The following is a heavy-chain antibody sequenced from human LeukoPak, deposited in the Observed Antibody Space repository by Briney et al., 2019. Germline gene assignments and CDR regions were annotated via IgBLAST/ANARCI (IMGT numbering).Heavy chain of an antibody. CDR2: ISGSGGST. CDR3: TRRGHYFDY. J-gene: IGHJ4*02. CDR1: GFTFSSYV. V-gene: IGHV3-23*01. D-gene: IGHD3-16*01. Sequence: GLLLLSCAASGFTFSSYVMSWVRPAAGKGLEWVSAISGSGGSTYYADSVKGRFTISRDNSKNTQYLQMNSLRAEDKAVYYCTRRGHYFDYWGQGTLVTVSS.